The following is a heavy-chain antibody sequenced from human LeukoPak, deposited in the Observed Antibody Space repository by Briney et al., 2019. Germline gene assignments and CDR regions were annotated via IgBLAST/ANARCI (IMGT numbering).Heavy chain of an antibody. V-gene: IGHV1-69*13. CDR1: GGTFSSYA. CDR3: ATYTGYCSGGNCYSPFDY. J-gene: IGHJ4*02. CDR2: IIPIFGTA. Sequence: SVKVSCKASGGTFSSYAISWVRQAPGQGLEWMGGIIPIFGTANYAQKFQGRVTITADESTSTAYMELSSLRSEDTAVYYCATYTGYCSGGNCYSPFDYWGQGTLVTVSS. D-gene: IGHD2-15*01.